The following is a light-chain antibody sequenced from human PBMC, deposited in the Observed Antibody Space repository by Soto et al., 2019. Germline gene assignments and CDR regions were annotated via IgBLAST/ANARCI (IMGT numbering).Light chain of an antibody. CDR2: AG. V-gene: IGLV3-1*01. CDR3: QSYDSSLSRRWV. J-gene: IGLJ3*02. Sequence: SYELTQPPSVSVSPGQTASITCSGDKLGDKYACWYQQLPGTAPKLLVAGNRPSGVPDRFSVSKSGASASLAITGLQAEDEADYYCQSYDSSLSRRWVFGGGTKLTVL. CDR1: KLGDKY.